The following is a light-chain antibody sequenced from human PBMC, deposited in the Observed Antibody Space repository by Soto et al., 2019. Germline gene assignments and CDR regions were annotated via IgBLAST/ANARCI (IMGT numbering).Light chain of an antibody. V-gene: IGLV2-14*01. CDR1: SSDVGGYNY. J-gene: IGLJ2*01. Sequence: QSALTQPASVSGSPGQSITISCTGTSSDVGGYNYVSWYQQHPGKAPKLMIYDVSNRPSGVSNRFSGSKSGNTASLTISGLQAEDADDYYCSSYTSSSTVVFGGGTKVTVL. CDR3: SSYTSSSTVV. CDR2: DVS.